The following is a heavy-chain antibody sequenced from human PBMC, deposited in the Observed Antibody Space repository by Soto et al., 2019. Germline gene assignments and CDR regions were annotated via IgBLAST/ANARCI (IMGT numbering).Heavy chain of an antibody. CDR2: ISPKSGSI. V-gene: IGHV1-18*01. Sequence: ASVKVPCKTSGGTFSSYAISWVRQAPGQGLEWMGWISPKSGSIKYAQKFQGRVIMTTDTSTSTAYMELRSLRSDDTAVYYCVKDRDSNSWPSRDVWGPGTTVTVSS. J-gene: IGHJ6*02. D-gene: IGHD3-22*01. CDR1: GGTFSSYA. CDR3: VKDRDSNSWPSRDV.